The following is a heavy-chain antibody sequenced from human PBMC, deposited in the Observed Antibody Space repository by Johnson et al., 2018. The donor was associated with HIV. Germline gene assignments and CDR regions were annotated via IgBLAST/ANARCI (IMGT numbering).Heavy chain of an antibody. CDR2: IKQDESEK. Sequence: VQLVESGGGLVKPGGSLRLSCAVSTFTFSDYYMRWIRQAPGKGLEWVANIKQDESEKYYVDSVKGRFTISRDNAKNSLYLQMNSLRAEDTALYYCAKDEGSSSTSAFDIWGQGTMVTVSS. D-gene: IGHD6-6*01. V-gene: IGHV3-7*03. J-gene: IGHJ3*02. CDR3: AKDEGSSSTSAFDI. CDR1: TFTFSDYY.